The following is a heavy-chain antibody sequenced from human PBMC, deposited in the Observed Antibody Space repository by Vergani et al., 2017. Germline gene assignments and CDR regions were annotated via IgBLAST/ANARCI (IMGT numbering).Heavy chain of an antibody. J-gene: IGHJ4*02. CDR3: AKDDYGGIN. Sequence: EVQLVESGGGLVQPGGSLRLSCAASGFTFSSYWMSWVRQAPGKGLEWVANIKQDGSEKYYVDSVKGRFTISRDNSKNSLYLQMNSLRTEDTALYYCAKDDYGGINWGQGTLVTVSS. D-gene: IGHD4/OR15-4a*01. CDR2: IKQDGSEK. V-gene: IGHV3-7*03. CDR1: GFTFSSYW.